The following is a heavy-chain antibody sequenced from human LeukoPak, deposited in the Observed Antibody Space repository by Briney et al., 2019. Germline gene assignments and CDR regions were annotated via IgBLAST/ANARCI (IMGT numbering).Heavy chain of an antibody. CDR1: GFTFSSYG. CDR3: ANLNY. Sequence: GRSLRLSCAASGFTFSSYGMPWVRQAPGKGLEWVAVISYDGSNKYYADSVKGRFTISRDNSKNTLYLQMNSLRAEDTAVYYCANLNYWGQGTLVTVSS. CDR2: ISYDGSNK. V-gene: IGHV3-30*18. J-gene: IGHJ4*02.